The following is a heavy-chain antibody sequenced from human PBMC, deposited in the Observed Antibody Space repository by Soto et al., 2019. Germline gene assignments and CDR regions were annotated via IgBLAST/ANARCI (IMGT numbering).Heavy chain of an antibody. D-gene: IGHD2-8*01. Sequence: QVQLVQSGAEVKKPGASVKVSCKASGYTFTSYGISWVRQAPGQGLEWMGWISAYNGNTNYPQSLQGRLTMTTDTSTTTAYMELRNLRSDDTAVYYCARDPYHVLMVNAPNLYGMDVWGQGTTVTVSS. CDR1: GYTFTSYG. CDR3: ARDPYHVLMVNAPNLYGMDV. CDR2: ISAYNGNT. J-gene: IGHJ6*02. V-gene: IGHV1-18*01.